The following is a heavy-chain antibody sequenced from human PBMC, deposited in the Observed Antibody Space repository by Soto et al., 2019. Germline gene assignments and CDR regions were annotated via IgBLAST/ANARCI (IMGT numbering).Heavy chain of an antibody. CDR1: GGSISSGGYY. CDR3: ARSGVGDYFDY. CDR2: IYYSGST. D-gene: IGHD2-8*01. Sequence: SETLSLTCTVSGGSISSGGYYWSWIRQHPGKGLEWIGYIYYSGSTYYNPSLKSRVTISVDTSKNQFSLKLSSVTAADTAVYYCARSGVGDYFDYWGQGTLVTVSS. J-gene: IGHJ4*02. V-gene: IGHV4-31*03.